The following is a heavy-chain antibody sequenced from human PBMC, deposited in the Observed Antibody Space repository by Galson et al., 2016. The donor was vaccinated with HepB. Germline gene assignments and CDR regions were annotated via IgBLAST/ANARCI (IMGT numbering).Heavy chain of an antibody. D-gene: IGHD3-10*01. CDR2: VNPVLNTA. J-gene: IGHJ4*02. V-gene: IGHV1-69*01. Sequence: SCKASGVTFTNYAISWVRQAPGQGLEWMEGVNPVLNTANYAQKFQGRVTITADESTGTSFMELKYLRSGDTALYYCAGQMSASGNSPFDYWGQGALVTVSA. CDR3: AGQMSASGNSPFDY. CDR1: GVTFTNYA.